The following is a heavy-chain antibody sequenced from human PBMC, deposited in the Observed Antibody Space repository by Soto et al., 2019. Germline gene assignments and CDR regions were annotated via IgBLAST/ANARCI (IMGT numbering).Heavy chain of an antibody. CDR2: IPYDGSNK. J-gene: IGHJ6*02. Sequence: PGGSLRLSCAASGFTFSSYAMHWVRQAPGKGLEWVAVIPYDGSNKYCADSVKGRFTISRDNSKNTLYLQMNSLRAEDTAVYYCARGMRSSSWYPDTYYYYHYGMDVWGQGPTVTVSS. CDR1: GFTFSSYA. D-gene: IGHD6-13*01. V-gene: IGHV3-30-3*01. CDR3: ARGMRSSSWYPDTYYYYHYGMDV.